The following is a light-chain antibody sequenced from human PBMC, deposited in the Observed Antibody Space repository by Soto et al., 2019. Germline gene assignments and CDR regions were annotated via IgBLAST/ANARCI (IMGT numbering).Light chain of an antibody. Sequence: EIVMTLSPATLSSPLGERVTLSCRASQSVSSTLAWYQQKPGQAPRLLFYDASTRATGIPARFSGSGSGTEFTLSISSLQSEDFAVYYCQQYDKWPRTFGHGTKVDIK. J-gene: IGKJ1*01. V-gene: IGKV3-15*01. CDR2: DAS. CDR3: QQYDKWPRT. CDR1: QSVSST.